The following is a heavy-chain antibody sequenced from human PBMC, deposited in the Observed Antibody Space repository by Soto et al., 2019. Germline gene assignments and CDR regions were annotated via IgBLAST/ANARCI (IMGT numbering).Heavy chain of an antibody. J-gene: IGHJ6*02. CDR3: ARSKWGLNYYNGMDV. D-gene: IGHD1-26*01. Sequence: QVQLVQSGAEVKKSGASVKVSCKPSGYSFSDYFIQWVRQAPGQGLEWVAWINPKTAATNYAKKFQGRVSLTWDTSSTTAYMELTRLRADDTAVYYCARSKWGLNYYNGMDVWGQGTTVIVSS. CDR1: GYSFSDYF. CDR2: INPKTAAT. V-gene: IGHV1-2*02.